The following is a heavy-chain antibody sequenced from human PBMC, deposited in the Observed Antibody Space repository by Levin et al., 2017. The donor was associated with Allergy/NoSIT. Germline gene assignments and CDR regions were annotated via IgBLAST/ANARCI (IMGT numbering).Heavy chain of an antibody. Sequence: GESLKISCAASGFTFSSYWMHWVRQAPGKGLVWVSRINSDGSSTSYADSVKGRFTISRDNAKNTLYLQMNSLRAEDTAVYYCARVFGTSWAYYYYGMDVWGQGTTVTVSS. CDR2: INSDGSST. CDR1: GFTFSSYW. V-gene: IGHV3-74*01. D-gene: IGHD2-2*01. J-gene: IGHJ6*02. CDR3: ARVFGTSWAYYYYGMDV.